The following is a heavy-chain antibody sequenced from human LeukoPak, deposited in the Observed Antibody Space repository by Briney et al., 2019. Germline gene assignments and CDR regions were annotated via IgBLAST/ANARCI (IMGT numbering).Heavy chain of an antibody. V-gene: IGHV6-1*01. D-gene: IGHD3-22*01. CDR1: GDSVSSNSAA. Sequence: QTLSLTCAISGDSVSSNSAAWNWIRQSPSRGLEWLGRTYYRSKWYNDYAVSVKSRITINPDTSKNQFSLQLNSVTPEDTAVYYCARGSSYYDSSGYPFDYWGQGTLVTVSS. CDR2: TYYRSKWYN. CDR3: ARGSSYYDSSGYPFDY. J-gene: IGHJ4*02.